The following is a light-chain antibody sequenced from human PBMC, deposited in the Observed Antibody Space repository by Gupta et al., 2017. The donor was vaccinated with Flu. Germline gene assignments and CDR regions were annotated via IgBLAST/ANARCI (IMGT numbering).Light chain of an antibody. CDR2: GAS. V-gene: IGKV4-1*01. CDR3: QQYYATPRT. J-gene: IGKJ1*01. Sequence: DIVMTQSPDSLAVSLGERATINCKSSQSVLQSSNNKNYLAWYQQKPGQPPKLVIYGASTRESGVTDRFSGSGSGTDFTLTISSLQAEDVAVYYCQQYYATPRTFGQGTKVEIK. CDR1: QSVLQSSNNKNY.